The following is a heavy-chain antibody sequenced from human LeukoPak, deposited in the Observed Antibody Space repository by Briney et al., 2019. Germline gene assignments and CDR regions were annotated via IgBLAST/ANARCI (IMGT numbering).Heavy chain of an antibody. CDR3: ARDFGYSYDSSGYDLF. J-gene: IGHJ4*02. D-gene: IGHD3-22*01. V-gene: IGHV3-21*01. CDR1: GFTFSSYG. CDR2: ISSSSSYI. Sequence: PGGTLRLSCAASGFTFSSYGMNWVRQAPGKGLEWVSSISSSSSYIYYADSVKGRFTISRDNAKNSLYLQMNSLRAEDTAVYYCARDFGYSYDSSGYDLFWGQGTLVTVSS.